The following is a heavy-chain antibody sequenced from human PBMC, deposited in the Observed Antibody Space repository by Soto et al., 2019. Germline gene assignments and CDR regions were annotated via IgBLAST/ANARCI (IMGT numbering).Heavy chain of an antibody. CDR2: ISSSSNYI. V-gene: IGHV3-21*01. CDR3: AGYSSGWPLGS. CDR1: GFTFSSYS. J-gene: IGHJ5*02. D-gene: IGHD6-19*01. Sequence: EVKLVESRGGLVKPGGSLRLSCAASGFTFSSYSMNWVRQAPGKGLEWVSSISSSSNYIYYADSVKGRFTISRDNAKNSLYLQINSLRAEDTAVYYCAGYSSGWPLGSWGQGTLVTVSS.